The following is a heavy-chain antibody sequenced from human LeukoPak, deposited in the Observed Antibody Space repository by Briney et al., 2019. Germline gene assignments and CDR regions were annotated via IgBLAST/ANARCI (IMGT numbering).Heavy chain of an antibody. Sequence: PSETLSLTCTVSGASISSYYWSWIRQPPGKGLEWIGYIYDSGSTNYNPSLKSRVTMSLDTSKNQFSLKLSSVTAADTAVYYCARVCSTSSSCCRYWGQGTLVTVSS. D-gene: IGHD6-13*01. CDR3: ARVCSTSSSCCRY. V-gene: IGHV4-59*01. J-gene: IGHJ4*02. CDR1: GASISSYY. CDR2: IYDSGST.